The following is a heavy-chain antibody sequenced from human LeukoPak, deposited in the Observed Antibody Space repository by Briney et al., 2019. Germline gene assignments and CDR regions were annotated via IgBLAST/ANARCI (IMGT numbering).Heavy chain of an antibody. Sequence: SVKVSCKASGYTFTSYYMHWVRQAPGQGLEWMGIINPSGGSTSYAQKFQGRVTMTRDTSTSTVYMELSSLRSEDTAVYYCASLGSGSSRIIDFDYWGQGTLVTVSS. CDR1: GYTFTSYY. V-gene: IGHV1-46*01. CDR2: INPSGGST. J-gene: IGHJ4*02. D-gene: IGHD3-10*01. CDR3: ASLGSGSSRIIDFDY.